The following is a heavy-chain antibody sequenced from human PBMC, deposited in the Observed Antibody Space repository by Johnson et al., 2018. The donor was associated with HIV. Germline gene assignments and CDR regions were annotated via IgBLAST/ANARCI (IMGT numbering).Heavy chain of an antibody. CDR3: AREGIGYGDYVDAFDI. D-gene: IGHD4-17*01. V-gene: IGHV3-48*03. Sequence: VQLVESGGGLIQPGGSLRLSCAASGFTFSSYEMNWVRQAPGKGLEWVSYISSSGSTVYYADAVKGRFTTSSDNAKNSLCLQMNSLRAEDTAVYYCAREGIGYGDYVDAFDIWGQGTMVTVSS. CDR1: GFTFSSYE. CDR2: ISSSGSTV. J-gene: IGHJ3*02.